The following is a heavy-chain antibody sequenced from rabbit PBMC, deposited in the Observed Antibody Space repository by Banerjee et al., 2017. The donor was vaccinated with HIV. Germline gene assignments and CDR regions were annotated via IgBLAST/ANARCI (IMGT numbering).Heavy chain of an antibody. J-gene: IGHJ4*01. Sequence: QLVESGGGLVTLGGSLKLSCKASGIDFSSYGISWVRQAPGKGLEWIGYINTGSGSTDYASWVNGRFTISSHNAQNTLYLQLNSLTAADTATYFCARGGGSTYSPFNLWGPGTLVTVS. CDR2: INTGSGST. CDR1: GIDFSSYG. D-gene: IGHD8-1*01. V-gene: IGHV1S7*01. CDR3: ARGGGSTYSPFNL.